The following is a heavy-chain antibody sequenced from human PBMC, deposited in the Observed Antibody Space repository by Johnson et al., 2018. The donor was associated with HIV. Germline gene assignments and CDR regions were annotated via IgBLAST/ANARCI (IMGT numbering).Heavy chain of an antibody. J-gene: IGHJ3*02. D-gene: IGHD6-13*01. CDR2: ISYDGSNK. CDR1: GFTFSSYG. Sequence: QVQLVESGGGVVQPGRSLRLSCAASGFTFSSYGMHWVRQAPGKGLEWVAVISYDGSNKYYADSVKGRFTISRDNSKNSLFLQMNRLRVEDTAVYYCARSGGYPNAFDIWGQGAMVTVSS. CDR3: ARSGGYPNAFDI. V-gene: IGHV3-30*03.